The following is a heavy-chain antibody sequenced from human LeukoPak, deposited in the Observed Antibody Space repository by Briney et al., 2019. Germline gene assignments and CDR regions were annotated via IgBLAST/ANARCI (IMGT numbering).Heavy chain of an antibody. V-gene: IGHV3-23*01. J-gene: IGHJ4*02. Sequence: GGSLRLSCAASGLTLSIYAMSWVRQAQGKGLEWVSAIRGSGGRTYYADSVKGRLTISRDNSQNTLYLQMNSLRAEDTAVYYCAKDSQYYYDSSGYNFFDYWGQGTLVTVSS. CDR3: AKDSQYYYDSSGYNFFDY. CDR1: GLTLSIYA. CDR2: IRGSGGRT. D-gene: IGHD3-22*01.